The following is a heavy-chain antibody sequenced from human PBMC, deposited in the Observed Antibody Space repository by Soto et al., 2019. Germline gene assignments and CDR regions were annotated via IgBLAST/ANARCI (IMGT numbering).Heavy chain of an antibody. CDR1: GFTFSSYA. V-gene: IGHV3-23*01. CDR2: ISGSGGST. CDR3: ARPNYYDSSGYSDY. Sequence: PGGSLRLSCAASGFTFSSYAMSWVRQAPGKGLEWVSAISGSGGSTYYADSVKGRFTISRDNSKNTLYLQMNSLRAEDTAVYYCARPNYYDSSGYSDYWGQGTLVTVSS. D-gene: IGHD3-22*01. J-gene: IGHJ4*02.